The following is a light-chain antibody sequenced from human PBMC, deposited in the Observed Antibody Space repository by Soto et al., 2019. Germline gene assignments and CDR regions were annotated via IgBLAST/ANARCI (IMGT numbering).Light chain of an antibody. V-gene: IGLV1-40*01. CDR2: GTN. J-gene: IGLJ3*02. Sequence: QSVLTQPPSVSGAPGQRVAISCTGSRPNIGAGYDVHWYQQLPGTAPKLLIYGTNNRPSGVPDRFSGSKSGMSASLAITGLRAADEANYYCQSYDNSLSGSLVFGGGTKLTVL. CDR3: QSYDNSLSGSLV. CDR1: RPNIGAGYD.